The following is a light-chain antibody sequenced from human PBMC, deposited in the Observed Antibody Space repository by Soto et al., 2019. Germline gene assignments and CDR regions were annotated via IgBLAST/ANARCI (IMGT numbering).Light chain of an antibody. CDR2: GHS. CDR3: SSYTTNNAHV. CDR1: NSNIGAGYD. J-gene: IGLJ2*01. V-gene: IGLV1-40*01. Sequence: QSVLTQPPSVSGAPGQRVNIACTGSNSNIGAGYDVHWYRQSPGTAPKLLLSGHSHRPSGVPDRFSGSKSGTSAFLAISGLQAEDEADYFCSSYTTNNAHVFGGGTKLTVL.